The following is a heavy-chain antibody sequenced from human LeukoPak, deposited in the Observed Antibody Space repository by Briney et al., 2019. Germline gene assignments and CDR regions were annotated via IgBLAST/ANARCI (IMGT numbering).Heavy chain of an antibody. J-gene: IGHJ4*02. D-gene: IGHD6-19*01. CDR1: GYAFTGYN. Sequence: ASVKVSCKASGYAFTGYNMHWVRQAPGPGLEWMGWINPNGGGTNYAQKFQGRVTMTRDTSISTAYMELSSLRADDAAVYYCARAGGGCDYWGQGTLVTVSS. V-gene: IGHV1-2*02. CDR2: INPNGGGT. CDR3: ARAGGGCDY.